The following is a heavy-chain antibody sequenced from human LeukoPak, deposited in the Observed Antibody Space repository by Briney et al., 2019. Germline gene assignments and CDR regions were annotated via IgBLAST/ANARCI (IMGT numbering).Heavy chain of an antibody. CDR2: IYNDGRT. CDR3: ARAPYNYYGMDV. CDR1: GFTVSSNY. Sequence: GGSLRLSCAASGFTVSSNYMTWVRQAPGKGLEWVSVIYNDGRTYYADSVKGRFTISRDNSKNTQYLQMNSLRAEDTAVYYCARAPYNYYGMDVWGQGTTVTVSS. V-gene: IGHV3-66*01. J-gene: IGHJ6*02.